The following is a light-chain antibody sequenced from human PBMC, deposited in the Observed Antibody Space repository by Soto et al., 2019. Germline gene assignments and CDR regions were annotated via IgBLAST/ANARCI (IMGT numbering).Light chain of an antibody. Sequence: QSVLTQPPSVSGAPGQRVTISCTGSSSNIGAGYDVHWYQQLPGTAPKLLIYGNSNRPSGVPDRFSGSKSGTSASLAITGLQAADEADYCGQSYDSSLSGYVVFGGGTKLTVL. V-gene: IGLV1-40*01. CDR1: SSNIGAGYD. CDR3: QSYDSSLSGYVV. CDR2: GNS. J-gene: IGLJ2*01.